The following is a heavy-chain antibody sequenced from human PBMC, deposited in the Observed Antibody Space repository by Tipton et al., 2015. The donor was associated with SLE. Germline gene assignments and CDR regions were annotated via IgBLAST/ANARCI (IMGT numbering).Heavy chain of an antibody. Sequence: QSGAEVKKPGSSVKVSCRASGGTFSSYAISWVRQAPGQGLEWMGGIIPIFGTANYAQKFQGRVTITADESTSTAYMELSSLRSEYTAVYYCAREAPDEMATTPYFDYWGQGTLVTVSS. J-gene: IGHJ4*02. D-gene: IGHD5-24*01. CDR2: IIPIFGTA. CDR3: AREAPDEMATTPYFDY. V-gene: IGHV1-69*01. CDR1: GGTFSSYA.